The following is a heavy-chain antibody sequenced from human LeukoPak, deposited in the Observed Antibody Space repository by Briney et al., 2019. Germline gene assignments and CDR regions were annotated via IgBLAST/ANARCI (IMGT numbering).Heavy chain of an antibody. CDR2: IIPIFGTA. CDR3: ARDPVVGAHDNMDV. Sequence: SVKVSCKASGYTFTSYGISWVRQAPGQGLEWMGGIIPIFGTANYAQKFQGRVTITADKSTSTAYMELSSLRSEDTAVYYCARDPVVGAHDNMDVWGKGTTVTVSS. V-gene: IGHV1-69*06. J-gene: IGHJ6*03. D-gene: IGHD2-21*01. CDR1: GYTFTSYG.